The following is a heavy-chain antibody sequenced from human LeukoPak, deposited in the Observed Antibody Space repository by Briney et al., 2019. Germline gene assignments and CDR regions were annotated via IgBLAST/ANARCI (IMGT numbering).Heavy chain of an antibody. Sequence: SETLSLTCAVYGGSFSGYYWSWIRQPPGKGLEWIGEINHSGSTNYNLSLKSRVTISVDTSKNQFSLKLSSVTAADTAVYYCARRQTYYDFWSGYYKTEYFDYWGQGTLVTVSS. D-gene: IGHD3-3*01. CDR2: INHSGST. CDR3: ARRQTYYDFWSGYYKTEYFDY. J-gene: IGHJ4*02. CDR1: GGSFSGYY. V-gene: IGHV4-34*01.